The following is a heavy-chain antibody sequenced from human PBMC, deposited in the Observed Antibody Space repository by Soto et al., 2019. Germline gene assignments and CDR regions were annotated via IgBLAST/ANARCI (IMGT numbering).Heavy chain of an antibody. CDR2: ISTYNGKT. J-gene: IGHJ3*02. D-gene: IGHD1-26*01. CDR1: GYTFTSHG. Sequence: QLQLVQSGGEVKTAGASVKVSCTTSGYTFTSHGISWVREAPGQGLEWMGWISTYNGKTDYAEKFQGRVTMTADTRTRTGYMVVRSLRYDATAVYYWARVWTEGATYREDAFEMWSQETNVTVSS. CDR3: ARVWTEGATYREDAFEM. V-gene: IGHV1-18*01.